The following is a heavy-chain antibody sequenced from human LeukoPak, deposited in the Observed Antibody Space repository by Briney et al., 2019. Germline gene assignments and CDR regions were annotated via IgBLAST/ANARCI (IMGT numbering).Heavy chain of an antibody. CDR3: ARRLTQYDCFDP. D-gene: IGHD2-2*01. CDR2: TYYRSTWYN. CDR1: GDSLSCNSVT. Sequence: SQTLSLTCAISGDSLSCNSVTWNWVRQSPSRGLEWLGRTYYRSTWYNDYAVSVRGRITVNPDTSKNQFSLHLNSVTPEDTAVYYCARRLTQYDCFDPWGQGTLVTVSS. V-gene: IGHV6-1*01. J-gene: IGHJ5*02.